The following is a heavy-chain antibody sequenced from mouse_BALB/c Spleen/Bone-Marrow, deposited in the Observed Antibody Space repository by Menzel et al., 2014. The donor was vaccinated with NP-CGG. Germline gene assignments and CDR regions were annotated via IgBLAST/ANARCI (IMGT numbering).Heavy chain of an antibody. D-gene: IGHD1-1*01. CDR3: ARFITTGTMDY. Sequence: QVQLKQSGPGQVAPSQSLSITCTVSGFSLSRYNVHWVRQPPGKGLEWPGMIWGGGNTDYNSGLKSRLSISKDNSKSQVFLKMNSLQTDDTAMYYCARFITTGTMDYWGQGTSVTVSS. CDR2: IWGGGNT. J-gene: IGHJ4*01. CDR1: GFSLSRYN. V-gene: IGHV2-6-4*01.